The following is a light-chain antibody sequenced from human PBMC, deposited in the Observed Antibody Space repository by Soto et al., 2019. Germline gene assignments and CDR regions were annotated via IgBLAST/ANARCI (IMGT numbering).Light chain of an antibody. Sequence: QSVLTQPASVSGSPGQSINISCTGTSSDVGGYNYVSWYQHHPGKAPKLIIYDVYNRPSRVSNPFSGSKSGNTASLIISGLQPVDEADYYCSSYTTSNTRQIVFGTGTKVTVL. V-gene: IGLV2-14*03. CDR1: SSDVGGYNY. CDR2: DVY. J-gene: IGLJ1*01. CDR3: SSYTTSNTRQIV.